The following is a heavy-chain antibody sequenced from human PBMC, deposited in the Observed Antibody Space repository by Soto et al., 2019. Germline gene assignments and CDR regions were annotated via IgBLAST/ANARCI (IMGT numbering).Heavy chain of an antibody. CDR1: GYTFTSYG. CDR2: ISAYNGNT. Sequence: ASVKVSCKASGYTFTSYGISWVRQAPGQGLEWMGWISAYNGNTNYAQKLQGRVTMTTDTSISTAYMELSSLRSEDTAFFYCARGRKDYYDSSGYVAYWGQGTLVTVSS. CDR3: ARGRKDYYDSSGYVAY. D-gene: IGHD3-22*01. V-gene: IGHV1-18*01. J-gene: IGHJ4*02.